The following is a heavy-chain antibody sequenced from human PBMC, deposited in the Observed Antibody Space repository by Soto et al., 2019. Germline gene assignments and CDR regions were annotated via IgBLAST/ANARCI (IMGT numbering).Heavy chain of an antibody. J-gene: IGHJ4*02. Sequence: QLQLQESGPGLVKPSETLSLTCTVSGGSISSSSYYWGWIRQPPGKGLEWIGSIYYSGSTYYNPSLKSRVTISVDTSKNQFSLKVSSVTAADTAVYYCARLGVVVVAAWCYWGQGTLVTVSS. V-gene: IGHV4-39*01. CDR2: IYYSGST. D-gene: IGHD2-15*01. CDR1: GGSISSSSYY. CDR3: ARLGVVVVAAWCY.